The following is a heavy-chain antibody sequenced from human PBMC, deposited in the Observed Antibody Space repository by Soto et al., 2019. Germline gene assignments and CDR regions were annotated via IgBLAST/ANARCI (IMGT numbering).Heavy chain of an antibody. CDR3: ARAVVVPAAIPGYYYYYGMDV. Sequence: ASVQVSCKASGYTSTSYYMHWVRQAPGQGLEWMGIINPSGGSTSYAQKFQGRVTMTRDTSTSTVYMELSSLRSEDTAVYYCARAVVVPAAIPGYYYYYGMDVWGQGTTVTVSS. V-gene: IGHV1-46*01. CDR2: INPSGGST. J-gene: IGHJ6*02. D-gene: IGHD2-2*02. CDR1: GYTSTSYY.